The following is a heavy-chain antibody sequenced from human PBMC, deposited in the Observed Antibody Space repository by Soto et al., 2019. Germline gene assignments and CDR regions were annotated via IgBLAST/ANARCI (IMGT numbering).Heavy chain of an antibody. Sequence: SETLSLTCTVSGGSISSGGYYWSWIRQHPGKGLEWIGCIYYSGSTYYNPSLKSRVTISVDTSKNQFFLKLSSVTAADTAVYYCARTPATTVTHYYYYGMDVWGQGTTVT. V-gene: IGHV4-31*03. D-gene: IGHD4-17*01. CDR1: GGSISSGGYY. CDR3: ARTPATTVTHYYYYGMDV. CDR2: IYYSGST. J-gene: IGHJ6*02.